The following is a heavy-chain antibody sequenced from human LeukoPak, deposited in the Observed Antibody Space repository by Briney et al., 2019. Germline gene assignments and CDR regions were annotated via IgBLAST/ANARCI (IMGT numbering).Heavy chain of an antibody. J-gene: IGHJ4*01. CDR1: GYTLTVYY. CDR3: AREGSGYTYGRGSYFDY. D-gene: IGHD5-18*01. CDR2: INPNSGGT. V-gene: IGHV1-2*06. Sequence: GASVKVSCKASGYTLTVYYIHWVRQAPGQGLEWMGRINPNSGGTNFAQKFQGRVTMTRDTSISTAYMDLSGLRPDDTAVYYCAREGSGYTYGRGSYFDYWGHGILVTVSS.